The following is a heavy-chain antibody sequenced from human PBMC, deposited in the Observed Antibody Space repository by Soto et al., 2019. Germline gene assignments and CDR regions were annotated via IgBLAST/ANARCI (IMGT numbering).Heavy chain of an antibody. CDR2: ISYDGSDQ. V-gene: IGHV3-30*18. J-gene: IGHJ4*02. CDR3: AKATYCNGGSCVPQY. CDR1: TFTFSDFG. D-gene: IGHD2-15*01. Sequence: QVQVEEFGGGVVQPGRSLRLSCAGPTFTFSDFGFHWVRQAPGKGLEWVAMISYDGSDQYDGDSVQGRFTIYRDDSKNTVYLQMNSLSAEDTAMYDCAKATYCNGGSCVPQYWGPGTLVTVSS.